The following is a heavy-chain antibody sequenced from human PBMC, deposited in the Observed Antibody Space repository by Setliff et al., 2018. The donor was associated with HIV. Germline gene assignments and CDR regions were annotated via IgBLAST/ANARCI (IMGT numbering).Heavy chain of an antibody. CDR3: ARRGDFFYYAMDV. J-gene: IGHJ6*02. Sequence: PSETLSLTCAVSGGSMRSSGYSWTWIRQAPGKGLEWVGYIYYNGNAYYNPSLKSRVTISVDRSKNQFSLKLSSVTAADTAVYYCARRGDFFYYAMDVWGQGTTVTSP. V-gene: IGHV4-30-2*01. CDR2: IYYNGNA. CDR1: GGSMRSSGYS.